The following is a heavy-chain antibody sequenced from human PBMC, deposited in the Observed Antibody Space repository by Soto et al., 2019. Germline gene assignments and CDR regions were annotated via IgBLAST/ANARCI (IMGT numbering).Heavy chain of an antibody. D-gene: IGHD6-19*01. CDR2: IYPGDSDT. V-gene: IGHV5-51*01. Sequence: GESLKISCKGSGYSFTSYWIGWVRQMPGKGLEWMGIIYPGDSDTRYSPSFQGQVTISADKSISTAYLQWSSLKASDTAMYYCARHASPIPYRSGWPQSKFDYWGQGTLVTVSS. CDR3: ARHASPIPYRSGWPQSKFDY. CDR1: GYSFTSYW. J-gene: IGHJ4*02.